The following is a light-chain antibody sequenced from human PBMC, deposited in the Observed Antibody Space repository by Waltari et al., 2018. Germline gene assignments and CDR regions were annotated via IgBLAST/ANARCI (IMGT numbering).Light chain of an antibody. CDR2: DVT. CDR1: SSDVGGYNY. V-gene: IGLV2-11*01. CDR3: CSYAGSYNFV. J-gene: IGLJ1*01. Sequence: QSALTQPRSVSGSPGQSVTISCTGTSSDVGGYNYVSWYPQPPGKPPKFMFYDVTKRPSGVPDRFSGSKSGNTASLTISGLQAEDEADYYCCSYAGSYNFVFGSGTTVTVL.